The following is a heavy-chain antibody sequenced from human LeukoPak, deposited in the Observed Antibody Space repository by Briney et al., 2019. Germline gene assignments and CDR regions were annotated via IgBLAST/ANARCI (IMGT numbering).Heavy chain of an antibody. CDR1: GFTVSSNY. V-gene: IGHV3-21*01. CDR3: ARDLVEMATVGAFDI. D-gene: IGHD5-24*01. CDR2: ISSSSSYI. Sequence: GGSLRLSCAASGFTVSSNYMNWVRQAPGKGLEWVSSISSSSSYIYYADSVKGRFTISRDNAKNSLYLQMNSLRAEDTAVYYCARDLVEMATVGAFDIWGQGTMVTVSS. J-gene: IGHJ3*02.